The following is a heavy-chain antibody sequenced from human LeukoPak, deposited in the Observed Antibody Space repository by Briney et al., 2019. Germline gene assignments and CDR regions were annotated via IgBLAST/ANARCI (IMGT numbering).Heavy chain of an antibody. CDR3: ARDMDPYYFDY. V-gene: IGHV3-7*01. CDR2: IKQDGSEK. CDR1: GLTFSSYW. D-gene: IGHD3-10*01. Sequence: GGSLRLSCAASGLTFSSYWMSWVRQAPGKGLEWVANIKQDGSEKYYVDSVKGRFTISRDNAKNSLYLQMNSLRAEDTAVYYCARDMDPYYFDYWGQGTLVTVSS. J-gene: IGHJ4*02.